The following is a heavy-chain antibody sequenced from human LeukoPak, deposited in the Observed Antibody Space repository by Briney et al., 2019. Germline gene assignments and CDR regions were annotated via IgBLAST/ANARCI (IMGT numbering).Heavy chain of an antibody. CDR1: GYTLSHYS. D-gene: IGHD3-16*02. CDR3: VSGNDPDSTWENYRLDAFDI. Sequence: GGSLRLSCAVSGYTLSHYSVNWVRQAPGKGLEWVSSISSTSDYIYYADSVKRRFTISRDNTKSSLYLQMNSLRAEDTAVYYCVSGNDPDSTWENYRLDAFDIWGQGTTVIVSS. CDR2: ISSTSDYI. V-gene: IGHV3-21*01. J-gene: IGHJ3*02.